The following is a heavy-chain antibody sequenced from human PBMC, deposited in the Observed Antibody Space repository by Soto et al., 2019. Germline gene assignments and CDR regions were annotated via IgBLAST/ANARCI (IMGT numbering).Heavy chain of an antibody. CDR1: GYTFTGYY. V-gene: IGHV1-2*02. CDR3: ARGRTGTTSYFDY. D-gene: IGHD1-1*01. J-gene: IGHJ4*02. CDR2: INPNSGGT. Sequence: PSVKVSCKASGYTFTGYYLHWVRHSPGQGLEWMGWINPNSGGTNYAQKFQGRVTMTRDTSISTAYMELSRLRSDDTAVYYCARGRTGTTSYFDYWGQGNLVTVSS.